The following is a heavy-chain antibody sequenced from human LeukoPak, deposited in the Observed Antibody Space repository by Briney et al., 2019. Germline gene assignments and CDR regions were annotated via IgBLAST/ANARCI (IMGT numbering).Heavy chain of an antibody. CDR1: GYSISSGYY. D-gene: IGHD4-17*01. V-gene: IGHV4-38-2*02. CDR2: VYHSGST. Sequence: PSETLSLTCTVSGYSISSGYYWGWIRQPPGKGLEWIGRVYHSGSTYYNPSLKSRVTISVDTSKSQFSLKLSSVTAADTAVYYCARGEYGDYEADWGQGTLVTVSS. J-gene: IGHJ4*02. CDR3: ARGEYGDYEAD.